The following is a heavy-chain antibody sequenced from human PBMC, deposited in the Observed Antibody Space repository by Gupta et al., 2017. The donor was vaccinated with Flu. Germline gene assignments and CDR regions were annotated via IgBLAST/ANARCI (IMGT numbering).Heavy chain of an antibody. CDR3: ARSPTVTTRWEEYNWFDP. Sequence: EVQLVQSGAEAKTPGESLKISCKGSGYSFTSYWLGWVRTLHGKGLEWMGIIYPGDSDTRYSPSFQGQVTISADKSISTAYLQWSSLKASDTAIYYCARSPTVTTRWEEYNWFDPWGQGTLVTVSS. CDR1: GYSFTSYW. CDR2: IYPGDSDT. J-gene: IGHJ5*02. V-gene: IGHV5-51*03. D-gene: IGHD4-17*01.